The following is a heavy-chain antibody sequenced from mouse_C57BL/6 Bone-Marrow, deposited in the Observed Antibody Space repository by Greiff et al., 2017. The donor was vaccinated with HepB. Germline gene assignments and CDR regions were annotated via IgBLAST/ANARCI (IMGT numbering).Heavy chain of an antibody. J-gene: IGHJ4*01. CDR2: IYPRSGNT. CDR1: GYTFTSYG. V-gene: IGHV1-81*01. CDR3: ARERGNWDGYAMDY. D-gene: IGHD4-1*01. Sequence: QVQLQQSGAELARPGASVKLSCKASGYTFTSYGISWVKQRTGQGLEWIGEIYPRSGNTYYNEKFKGKATLTADKSSSTAYMELRSLTSEDSAVYFCARERGNWDGYAMDYWGQGTSVTVSS.